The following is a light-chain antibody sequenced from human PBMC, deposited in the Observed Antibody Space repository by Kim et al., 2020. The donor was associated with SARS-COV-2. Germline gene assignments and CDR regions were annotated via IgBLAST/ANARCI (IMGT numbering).Light chain of an antibody. V-gene: IGKV1-33*01. CDR2: NVS. J-gene: IGKJ5*01. CDR3: QQYANLPIT. Sequence: ASVGDRVTITCQAIQDITNYLNWYQQKPGKTPKLLIYNVSNLERGVPSRFSGAGFGTNFTFTISSLHPEDAATYFCQQYANLPITFGQGTRLEIK. CDR1: QDITNY.